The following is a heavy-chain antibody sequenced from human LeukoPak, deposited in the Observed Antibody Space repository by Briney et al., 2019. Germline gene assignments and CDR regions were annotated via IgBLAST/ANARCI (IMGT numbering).Heavy chain of an antibody. J-gene: IGHJ4*02. Sequence: GESLKISCKGSGYSFTSYWIGWVRQMPGKGLEWMGIIYPGDSDTRYSPSFQGQVTISADKSISTAYLQWSSLKASDTAMYYCAKGSVVVVAAGHNDYWGQGTPVTVSS. CDR3: AKGSVVVVAAGHNDY. D-gene: IGHD2-15*01. CDR2: IYPGDSDT. V-gene: IGHV5-51*01. CDR1: GYSFTSYW.